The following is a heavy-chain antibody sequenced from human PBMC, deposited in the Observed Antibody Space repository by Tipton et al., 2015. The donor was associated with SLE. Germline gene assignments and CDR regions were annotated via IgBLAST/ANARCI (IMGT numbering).Heavy chain of an antibody. J-gene: IGHJ2*01. V-gene: IGHV4-34*01. D-gene: IGHD6-19*01. CDR3: ARRTVGYFDL. CDR2: INHSGST. CDR1: GGSISSGGYY. Sequence: TLSLTCAVSGGSISSGGYYWSWIRQPPGKGPEWIGEINHSGSTNYNPSLKSRVTISVDTPKNQFSLKLSSVTAADTAVYYCARRTVGYFDLWGRGTLVTVSS.